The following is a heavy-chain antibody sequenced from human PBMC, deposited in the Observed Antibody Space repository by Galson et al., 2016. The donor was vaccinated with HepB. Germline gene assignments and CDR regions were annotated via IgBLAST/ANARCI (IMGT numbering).Heavy chain of an antibody. CDR3: ERHRYSGSYFCVD. CDR2: IYPADSDA. D-gene: IGHD1-26*01. CDR1: GYSFPNYW. V-gene: IGHV5-51*01. Sequence: QSGAEVKKPGESLKISCKASGYSFPNYWIGWVRQMPGKGLEWVGIIYPADSDARYSPSFHCQVTISADNSVSTAYLQWSSLKASDPAMYYCERHRYSGSYFCVDWGQGTL. J-gene: IGHJ4*02.